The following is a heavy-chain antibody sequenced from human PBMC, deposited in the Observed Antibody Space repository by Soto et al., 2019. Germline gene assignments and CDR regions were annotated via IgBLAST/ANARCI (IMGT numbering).Heavy chain of an antibody. V-gene: IGHV3-33*01. Sequence: LRLSFAASGFTFISYGIHWVRQAPGKGLEWVAVIWYDGSNKYYADSVKGRFTISRDNSKNTLYLQMNSLRAEDTAVYYCARDYSKYSSSCFDYWGQGTLVTVSS. J-gene: IGHJ4*02. CDR2: IWYDGSNK. CDR3: ARDYSKYSSSCFDY. D-gene: IGHD6-6*01. CDR1: GFTFISYG.